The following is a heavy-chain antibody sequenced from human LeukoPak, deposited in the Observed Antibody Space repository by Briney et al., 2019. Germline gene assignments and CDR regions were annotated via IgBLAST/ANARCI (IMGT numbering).Heavy chain of an antibody. D-gene: IGHD6-13*01. V-gene: IGHV4-4*09. CDR1: GGSISSNC. J-gene: IGHJ4*02. CDR3: ARHQHQLVTGYDY. CDR2: SCTSGST. Sequence: SETLSLTCTVSGGSISSNCWNWIRRPPGKGLEWIGYSCTSGSTNYNPSLMSRVTISVDTSKNQFSLKMISVTAADTAVYYCARHQHQLVTGYDYWGQGTLVTVSS.